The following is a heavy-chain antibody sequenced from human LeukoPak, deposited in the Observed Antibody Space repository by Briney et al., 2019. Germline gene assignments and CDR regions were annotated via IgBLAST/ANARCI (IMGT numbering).Heavy chain of an antibody. CDR1: GGSISSDTYS. J-gene: IGHJ5*02. CDR2: IYTSGST. V-gene: IGHV4-61*02. CDR3: ARAGGLGTYYPNWFDP. D-gene: IGHD3-10*01. Sequence: SQTLSLTCTVSGGSISSDTYSWGWVRQPAGRGLEWIVRIYTSGSTNYNPSLKSRVTIAVYTAKNQFSLKLNSVPAADPAFYYCARAGGLGTYYPNWFDPWGQGTLVTVSS.